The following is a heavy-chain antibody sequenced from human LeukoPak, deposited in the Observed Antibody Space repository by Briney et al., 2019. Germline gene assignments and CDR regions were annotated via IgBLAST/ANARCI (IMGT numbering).Heavy chain of an antibody. CDR3: ARGHGVPPDY. CDR2: IYYSGST. Sequence: SETLSLTCTVSGGSISSSSYYWGWIRQPPGKGLEWIGSIYYSGSTYYNPSLKSRVTISVDTSKNQFSLNMTSVTAADTAVYFCARGHGVPPDYWGQGTLVTVSS. V-gene: IGHV4-39*07. D-gene: IGHD2-2*01. J-gene: IGHJ4*02. CDR1: GGSISSSSYY.